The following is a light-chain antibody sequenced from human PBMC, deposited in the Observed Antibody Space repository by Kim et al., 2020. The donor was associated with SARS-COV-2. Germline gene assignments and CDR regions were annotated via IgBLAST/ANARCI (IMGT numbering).Light chain of an antibody. Sequence: SPGERATLSCRASQSVSSNLAGYQQKPGQAPRLLIYGASTRATGIPARFSGSGSGTEFTLTISSLQSEDFAVYYCQQYNNWPLLTFGGGTKVDIK. CDR3: QQYNNWPLLT. CDR1: QSVSSN. CDR2: GAS. J-gene: IGKJ4*01. V-gene: IGKV3-15*01.